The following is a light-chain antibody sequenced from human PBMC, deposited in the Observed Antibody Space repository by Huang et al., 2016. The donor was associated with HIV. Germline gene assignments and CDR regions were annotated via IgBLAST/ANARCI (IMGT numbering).Light chain of an antibody. V-gene: IGKV1-39*01. CDR3: QQSYDTPT. J-gene: IGKJ1*01. CDR2: SAS. Sequence: DIQMTQSPSSLSASVGELVTSTCRASKSINSYLICYQQKPGKAPKLLIYSASTLQIGVPSRFSGSGSETDFTLTINSLQPEDFATYYCQQSYDTPTFGQGTKVEIK. CDR1: KSINSY.